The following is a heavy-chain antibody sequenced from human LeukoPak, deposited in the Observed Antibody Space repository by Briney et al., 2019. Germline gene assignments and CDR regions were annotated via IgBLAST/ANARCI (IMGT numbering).Heavy chain of an antibody. D-gene: IGHD3-10*01. CDR3: AREDSYYYGSGSYPFDY. CDR2: ISSSSSYI. Sequence: GGSLRLSCAASGFALNSYSFSWVRQAPGKGLEWVSSISSSSSYIYYADSVKGRFTISRDNAKNSLYLQMNSLRAEDTAVYYCAREDSYYYGSGSYPFDYWGQGTLVTVSS. V-gene: IGHV3-21*01. J-gene: IGHJ4*02. CDR1: GFALNSYS.